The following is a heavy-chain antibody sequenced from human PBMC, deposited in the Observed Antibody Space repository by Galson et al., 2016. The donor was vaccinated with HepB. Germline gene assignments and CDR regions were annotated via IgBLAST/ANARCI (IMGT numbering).Heavy chain of an antibody. CDR2: LYYGGST. J-gene: IGHJ4*02. CDR1: GGSISSHSYY. D-gene: IGHD3-3*01. Sequence: ETLSLTCAVSGGSISSHSYYWGWIRQPPGKGLEWIGNLYYGGSTYYSPSLKSRVSISVDTSKNHFSLKLSSVTAADTAVYYCARALRFLEWAFDSWGQGTLVTVSS. CDR3: ARALRFLEWAFDS. V-gene: IGHV4-39*02.